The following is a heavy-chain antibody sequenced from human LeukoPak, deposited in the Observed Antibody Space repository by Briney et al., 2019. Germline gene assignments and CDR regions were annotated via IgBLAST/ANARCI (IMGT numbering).Heavy chain of an antibody. CDR1: GGSFSDYH. CDR3: ARHNSLRYDSSGDFDY. D-gene: IGHD3-22*01. CDR2: INYSGST. Sequence: PSETLSLTCAVYGGSFSDYHWTWIRQPPGKGLGWIGEINYSGSTNYNSSLKSRVTISIDTSKNQFSLKLSSVTAADTAVYYCARHNSLRYDSSGDFDYWGRGTLVTVSS. V-gene: IGHV4-34*01. J-gene: IGHJ4*02.